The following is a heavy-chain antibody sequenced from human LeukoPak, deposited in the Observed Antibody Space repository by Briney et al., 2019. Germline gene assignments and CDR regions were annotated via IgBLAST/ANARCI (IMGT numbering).Heavy chain of an antibody. CDR3: AKGPDITGTTNFDY. CDR1: GFTFSSYG. V-gene: IGHV3-30*02. J-gene: IGHJ4*02. CDR2: IRYDGSNK. Sequence: GGSLRLSCAASGFTFSSYGMHWVRQAPGKGLEWVAFIRYDGSNKYYADSVKGRSTISRDNSKNTLYLQMNSLRAEDTAVYYCAKGPDITGTTNFDYWGQGTLVTVSS. D-gene: IGHD1-7*01.